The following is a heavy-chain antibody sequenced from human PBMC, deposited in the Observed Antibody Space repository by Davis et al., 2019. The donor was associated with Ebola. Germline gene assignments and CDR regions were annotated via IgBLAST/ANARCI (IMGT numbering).Heavy chain of an antibody. D-gene: IGHD5-18*01. J-gene: IGHJ4*02. V-gene: IGHV3-30*03. Sequence: GESLKISCAASGFTFSSYGMHWVRQAPGKGLEWVAVISYDGSNKYYADSVKGRFTISRDNSKNTLYLQMSSLRAEDTAVYYCVSGYSYGSDYWGQGTLVTVSS. CDR3: VSGYSYGSDY. CDR2: ISYDGSNK. CDR1: GFTFSSYG.